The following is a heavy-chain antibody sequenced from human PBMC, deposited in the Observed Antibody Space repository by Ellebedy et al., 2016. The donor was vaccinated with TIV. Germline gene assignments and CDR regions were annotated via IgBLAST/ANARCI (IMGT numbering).Heavy chain of an antibody. J-gene: IGHJ4*02. V-gene: IGHV4-34*11. CDR2: IYYSGST. D-gene: IGHD1-7*01. CDR1: GGAFSGYF. CDR3: ARLVAVTGTTDYFDY. Sequence: SETLSLTCAVYGGAFSGYFWSWIRQSPGKGLEWIGYIYYSGSTNYNPSLKSRVTISLDTSKNQFSLTLSSVSAADTAVYYCARLVAVTGTTDYFDYWGQGILVTVSS.